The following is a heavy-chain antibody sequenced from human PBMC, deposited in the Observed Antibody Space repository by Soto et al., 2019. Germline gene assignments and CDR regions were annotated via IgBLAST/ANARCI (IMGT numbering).Heavy chain of an antibody. D-gene: IGHD4-17*01. CDR1: GFTFSDYY. CDR2: ISSSGSTI. CDR3: AREAKTTVVTYYFDY. V-gene: IGHV3-11*01. Sequence: RGSLRLSCAASGFTFSDYYMSWIRQAPGKGLEWVSYISSSGSTIYYTDSVKGRVTISRDNAKNSLYLQMNSLRAEDTAVYYCAREAKTTVVTYYFDYWGQGTLVTVSS. J-gene: IGHJ4*02.